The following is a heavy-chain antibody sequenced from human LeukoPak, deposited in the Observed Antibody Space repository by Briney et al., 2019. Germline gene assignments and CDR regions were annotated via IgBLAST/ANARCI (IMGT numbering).Heavy chain of an antibody. Sequence: PGGSLRLSCAAPGFTFSGAWMSWVRQAPGKGLEWVGRIKSKTNGETVDYGAPVKGRFNISRDDSKNTVFLQMNSLKTEDTAVYYCSTAYGGSGSDWGQGTLVTVSS. J-gene: IGHJ4*02. CDR2: IKSKTNGETV. CDR1: GFTFSGAW. CDR3: STAYGGSGSD. D-gene: IGHD3-10*01. V-gene: IGHV3-15*01.